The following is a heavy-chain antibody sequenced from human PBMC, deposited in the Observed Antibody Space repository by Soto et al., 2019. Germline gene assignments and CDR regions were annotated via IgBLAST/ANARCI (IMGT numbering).Heavy chain of an antibody. D-gene: IGHD3-3*01. J-gene: IGHJ6*02. CDR3: ATAPGDYEFWSGYYYGMDV. Sequence: GGSLRLSCASSGFTFSSSAMSWLRQAQEKGLEWCSAICGRVRSTSYEGSVKGRFSSSRDNSKDTLYLQMNSLRAEDTAVYYCATAPGDYEFWSGYYYGMDVWGQGTTVTVSS. V-gene: IGHV3-23*01. CDR1: GFTFSSSA. CDR2: ICGRVRST.